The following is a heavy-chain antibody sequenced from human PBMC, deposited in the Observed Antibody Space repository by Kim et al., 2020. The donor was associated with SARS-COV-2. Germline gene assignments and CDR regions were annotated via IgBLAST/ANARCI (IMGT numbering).Heavy chain of an antibody. D-gene: IGHD6-6*01. Sequence: SETLSLTCTVSGGSISSYYWSWIRQPPGKGLEWIGYIYYSGSTNYNPSLKSRVTISVDTSKNQFSLKLSSVTAADTAVYYCARENSSSDDYYYYYGMDVWGQGTTVTVSS. CDR1: GGSISSYY. CDR3: ARENSSSDDYYYYYGMDV. V-gene: IGHV4-59*13. J-gene: IGHJ6*02. CDR2: IYYSGST.